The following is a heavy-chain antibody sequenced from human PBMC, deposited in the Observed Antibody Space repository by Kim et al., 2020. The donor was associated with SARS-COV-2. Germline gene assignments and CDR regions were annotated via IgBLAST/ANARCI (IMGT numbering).Heavy chain of an antibody. CDR3: TRDLTGEN. Sequence: GGTTEYAASVKGRFTISRDDSKSIAYLQMNSLKTEDTAVYYCTRDLTGENWGQGTLVTVSS. V-gene: IGHV3-49*02. CDR2: GGTT. J-gene: IGHJ4*02. D-gene: IGHD3-16*01.